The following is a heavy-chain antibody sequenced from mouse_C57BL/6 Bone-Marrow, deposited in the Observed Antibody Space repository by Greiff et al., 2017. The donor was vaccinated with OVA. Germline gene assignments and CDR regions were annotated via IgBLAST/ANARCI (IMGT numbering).Heavy chain of an antibody. CDR2: IRNKANGYTT. J-gene: IGHJ3*01. CDR1: GFTFTDYY. V-gene: IGHV7-3*01. D-gene: IGHD1-1*01. Sequence: EVQLVESGGGLVQPGGSLSLSCAASGFTFTDYYMSWVRQPPGKALEWLGFIRNKANGYTTEYSASVKGRFTISRDNSQSILYLQMNALRAEDSATYYCARGAHVGSSSAWFAYWGQGTLVTVSA. CDR3: ARGAHVGSSSAWFAY.